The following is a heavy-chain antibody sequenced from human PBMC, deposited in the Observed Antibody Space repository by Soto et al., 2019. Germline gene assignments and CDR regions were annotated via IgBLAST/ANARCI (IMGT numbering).Heavy chain of an antibody. CDR2: ISSSSSTI. J-gene: IGHJ3*02. CDR1: GFTFSSYS. V-gene: IGHV3-48*01. CDR3: ARLESLSSAFDI. Sequence: GGSLRLSCAASGFTFSSYSVNWVRQAPGKGLEWVSYISSSSSTIHYADSVKGRFTISRDNAKNSLYLQMDSLRAEDTAVYHCARLESLSSAFDIWGQGTMVTVSS.